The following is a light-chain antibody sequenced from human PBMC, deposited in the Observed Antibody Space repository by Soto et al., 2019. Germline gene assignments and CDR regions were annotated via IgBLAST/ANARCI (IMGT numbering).Light chain of an antibody. V-gene: IGLV2-11*01. CDR1: SSDVGGYNY. CDR2: DAS. J-gene: IGLJ1*01. Sequence: QSALTQPRSVSGSPGQSVTISRTGTSSDVGGYNYVSWDEQHPDRAPKPMIYDASKRPSGFPDRFSGSKTGNTAYLTISGLHVEDEAEYLCFSVTSTSTHVFGRGTKVTVL. CDR3: FSVTSTSTHV.